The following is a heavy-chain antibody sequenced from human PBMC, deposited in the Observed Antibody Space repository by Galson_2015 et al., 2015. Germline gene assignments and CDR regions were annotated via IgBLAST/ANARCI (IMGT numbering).Heavy chain of an antibody. V-gene: IGHV1-46*01. CDR2: INPSGGRT. CDR1: GYTFTNYY. CDR3: ARDTHCDRGAFDI. Sequence: SVKVSCKASGYTFTNYYIHWVRQAPGQGLEWMGIINPSGGRTTYAQDFQGRVTMTSDTSTSTVYMEVISLRGGDTAIYYCARDTHCDRGAFDIWGQGTVVTVSS. D-gene: IGHD2-21*01. J-gene: IGHJ3*02.